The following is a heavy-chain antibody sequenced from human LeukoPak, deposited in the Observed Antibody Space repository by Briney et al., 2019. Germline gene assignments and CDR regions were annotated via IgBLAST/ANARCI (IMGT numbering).Heavy chain of an antibody. J-gene: IGHJ4*02. D-gene: IGHD1-26*01. V-gene: IGHV1-8*01. CDR2: MNPNTGNT. Sequence: GASVKVSCKASGYTFTSYDINWVRQATGQGLEWIGWMNPNTGNTGYAQKFQGRVTMTRNTSISTAYMELSSLRSEDTAVYYCARPRGSSRLHFDYWGQGTLVTVSS. CDR1: GYTFTSYD. CDR3: ARPRGSSRLHFDY.